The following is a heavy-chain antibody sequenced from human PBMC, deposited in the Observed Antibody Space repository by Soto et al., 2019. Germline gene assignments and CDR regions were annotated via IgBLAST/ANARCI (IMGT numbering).Heavy chain of an antibody. D-gene: IGHD2-15*01. CDR2: IKQDGSEK. CDR3: AKDGVPVVFDY. V-gene: IGHV3-7*03. J-gene: IGHJ4*02. CDR1: GFIFSSYW. Sequence: PGGSLRLSCAASGFIFSSYWMSWVRQAPGKGLEWVANIKQDGSEKYYVDSVKGRFSISRDNSKNTLYLQMNSLRAEDTAVYYCAKDGVPVVFDYWGQGTLVTVSS.